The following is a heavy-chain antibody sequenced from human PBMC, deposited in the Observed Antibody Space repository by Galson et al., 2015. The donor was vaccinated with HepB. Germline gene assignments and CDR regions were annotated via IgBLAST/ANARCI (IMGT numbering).Heavy chain of an antibody. CDR1: GFTFSSYG. V-gene: IGHV3-30*03. CDR2: ISYDGSNK. J-gene: IGHJ5*02. CDR3: ATLPGFGEALYNWFDP. D-gene: IGHD3-10*01. Sequence: SLRLSCAASGFTFSSYGMHWVRQAPGKGLEWVAVISYDGSNKYYADSVKGRFTISRDNSKNTLYLQMNSLRAEDTAVYYCATLPGFGEALYNWFDPWGQGTLVTVSS.